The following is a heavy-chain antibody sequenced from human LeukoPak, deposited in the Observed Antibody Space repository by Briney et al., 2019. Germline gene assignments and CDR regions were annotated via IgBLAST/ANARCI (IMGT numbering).Heavy chain of an antibody. CDR2: ITGSGGGT. D-gene: IGHD2-2*01. CDR3: AKQTAYQPPYYFDY. Sequence: PGGSLRLSCAASGFTFSSYGMIWVRQAPEKGLEWVSGITGSGGGTYYADSVKGRFTISRDNSKNTLYLQMNSLRAEDTAVYYCAKQTAYQPPYYFDYWGQGTLVTVSS. J-gene: IGHJ4*02. V-gene: IGHV3-23*01. CDR1: GFTFSSYG.